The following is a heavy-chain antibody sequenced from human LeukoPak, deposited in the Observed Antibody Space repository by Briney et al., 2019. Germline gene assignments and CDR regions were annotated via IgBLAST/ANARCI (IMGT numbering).Heavy chain of an antibody. CDR1: VYTFTSYD. D-gene: IGHD6-19*01. J-gene: IGHJ4*02. V-gene: IGHV1-8*01. Sequence: ASVKVSCKPSVYTFTSYDINWVRPATGQGLAWMGWMNPNSGNTGYAQKFQGRVTMTRNTSISTAYMERSSLRSEDTAVYYCARRGAVAGTNGYWGQGTLVTVSS. CDR2: MNPNSGNT. CDR3: ARRGAVAGTNGY.